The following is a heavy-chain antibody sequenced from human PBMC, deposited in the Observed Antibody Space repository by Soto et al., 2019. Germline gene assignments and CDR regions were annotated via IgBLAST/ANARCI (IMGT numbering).Heavy chain of an antibody. CDR2: INHGGST. V-gene: IGHV4-34*01. D-gene: IGHD5-12*01. CDR3: ASGGQTIIPKD. Sequence: ETLSLTCAVYGGSFSGYYWSWIRQPPGKGLDWIGEINHGGSTNYNPSLKSRVTISIDTSKNQFSLKLSSVTAADTAVYYCASGGQTIIPKDWGQGTLVTVSS. J-gene: IGHJ4*02. CDR1: GGSFSGYY.